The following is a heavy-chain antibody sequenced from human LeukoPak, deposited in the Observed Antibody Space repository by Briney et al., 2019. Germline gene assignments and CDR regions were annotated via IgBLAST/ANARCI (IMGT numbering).Heavy chain of an antibody. CDR2: INPNSGGT. V-gene: IGHV1-2*02. J-gene: IGHJ4*02. CDR3: ASDLDYYDSSGYYSLNY. D-gene: IGHD3-22*01. CDR1: GYTFTGYY. Sequence: ASVKVSCKASGYTFTGYYMHWVRQAPGQGLEWMGWINPNSGGTNYAQKFQGRVTMTRDTSISTAYMELSRLRSDDTAVYYCASDLDYYDSSGYYSLNYWGQGTLVTVSS.